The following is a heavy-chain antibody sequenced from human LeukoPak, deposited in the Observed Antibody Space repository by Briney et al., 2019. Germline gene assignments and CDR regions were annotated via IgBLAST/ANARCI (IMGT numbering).Heavy chain of an antibody. J-gene: IGHJ5*02. V-gene: IGHV3-30-3*01. CDR2: ISYDGSNK. Sequence: QPGGSLRLSCAASGFTFSSYAMHWVRQAPGKGLEWVAVISYDGSNKYYADSVKGRFTISRDNSKNTLYLQMNSLRAEDTAVYYCAREKTGIVGATSWFDPWGQGTLVTVSS. CDR1: GFTFSSYA. D-gene: IGHD1-26*01. CDR3: AREKTGIVGATSWFDP.